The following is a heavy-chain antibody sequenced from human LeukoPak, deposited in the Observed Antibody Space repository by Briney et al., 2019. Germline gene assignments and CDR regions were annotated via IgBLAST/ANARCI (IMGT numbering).Heavy chain of an antibody. V-gene: IGHV3-23*01. D-gene: IGHD1-26*01. CDR1: GFTFSSYA. CDR2: ISGSGGST. CDR3: AKGGFGGSYKGNWFDP. Sequence: PGGSLRLSCAASGFTFSSYAMSWVRQAPGKGLEWVSAISGSGGSTYYADSVKGRFTISRDNSKNTLYLQMNSLRAEDTAVYYCAKGGFGGSYKGNWFDPWGQGTLVTVSS. J-gene: IGHJ5*02.